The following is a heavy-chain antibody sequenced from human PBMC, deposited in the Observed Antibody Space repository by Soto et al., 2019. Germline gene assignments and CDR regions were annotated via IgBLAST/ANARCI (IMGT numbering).Heavy chain of an antibody. D-gene: IGHD4-17*01. CDR2: IWYDGSNK. V-gene: IGHV3-33*01. Sequence: QVQLVESGGGVVQPGRSLRLSCAASGFTFSSYGMHWVHQAPGKGLEWVAVIWYDGSNKYYADSVKGRFTISRDNSKNTLYLQMNSLRAEDTAVYYCARDWLGDAPTSAFDIWGQGTMVTVSS. CDR1: GFTFSSYG. CDR3: ARDWLGDAPTSAFDI. J-gene: IGHJ3*02.